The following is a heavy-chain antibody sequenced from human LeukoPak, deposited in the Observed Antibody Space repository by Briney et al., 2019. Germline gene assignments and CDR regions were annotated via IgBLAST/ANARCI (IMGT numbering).Heavy chain of an antibody. J-gene: IGHJ4*02. CDR1: GGTFSSYA. D-gene: IGHD1-7*01. CDR3: ARGTELTRTSGHYSLDY. Sequence: PEASVKVSCKASGGTFSSYAISWVRQAPGQGLEWMGGIIPIFGTANYAQKFQGRVTITTDESTSTAYMELSSLRSEDTAVYYCARGTELTRTSGHYSLDYWGQGTLVSVSS. V-gene: IGHV1-69*05. CDR2: IIPIFGTA.